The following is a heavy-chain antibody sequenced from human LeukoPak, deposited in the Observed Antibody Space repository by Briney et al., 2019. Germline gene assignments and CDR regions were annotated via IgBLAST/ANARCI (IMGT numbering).Heavy chain of an antibody. D-gene: IGHD5-12*01. J-gene: IGHJ6*03. CDR3: AKDGPTYSGYPRLHYYYMDV. CDR2: ISWDGGST. CDR1: GFTFDDYA. V-gene: IGHV3-43D*03. Sequence: PGGSLRPSCAASGFTFDDYAMHWVRQAPGKGLEWVSLISWDGGSTYYADSVKGRFTISRDNSKNSLYLQMNSLRAEDTALYYCAKDGPTYSGYPRLHYYYMDVWGKGTTVTVSS.